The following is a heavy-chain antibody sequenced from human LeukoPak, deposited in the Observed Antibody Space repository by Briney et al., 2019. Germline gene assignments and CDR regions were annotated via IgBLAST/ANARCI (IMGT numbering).Heavy chain of an antibody. CDR3: ARGLGVTTPLLYYYYMDV. J-gene: IGHJ6*03. CDR1: GGSFSGYY. CDR2: INHSGST. Sequence: NPSETLSLTCAVYGGSFSGYYWSWIRQPPGKGLEWIGEINHSGSTNYNPSLKSRVTISVDTSKNQFSLKLSSVTAADTAVYYCARGLGVTTPLLYYYYMDVWGKGTTVTVSS. V-gene: IGHV4-34*01. D-gene: IGHD4-11*01.